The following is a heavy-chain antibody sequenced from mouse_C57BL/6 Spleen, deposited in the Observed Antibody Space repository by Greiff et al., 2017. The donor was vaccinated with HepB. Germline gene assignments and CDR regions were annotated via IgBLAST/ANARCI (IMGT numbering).Heavy chain of an antibody. D-gene: IGHD2-3*01. V-gene: IGHV5-9-1*02. J-gene: IGHJ4*01. Sequence: EVKLVESGEGLVKPGGSLKLSCAASGFTFSSYAMSWVRQTPEKRLEWVAYISSGGDYIYYADTVKGRFTISRDNARNTLYLQMSSLKSEDTAMYYCTRDGRGRGAMDYWGQGTSVTVSS. CDR3: TRDGRGRGAMDY. CDR1: GFTFSSYA. CDR2: ISSGGDYI.